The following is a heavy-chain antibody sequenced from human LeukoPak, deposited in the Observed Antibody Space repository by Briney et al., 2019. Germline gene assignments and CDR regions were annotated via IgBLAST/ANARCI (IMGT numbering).Heavy chain of an antibody. CDR3: VRAIAPARSVGFDY. CDR1: GYSISSSNW. Sequence: SDTLSLTCAVSGYSISSSNWWGWIRQPPGKGLEWIGYIYYSGSTYYNPSLKSRVTMSVDTSKNQFSLKLSSVTAVDTAVYYCVRAIAPARSVGFDYWGQGTLVTVSS. CDR2: IYYSGST. D-gene: IGHD6-13*01. J-gene: IGHJ4*02. V-gene: IGHV4-28*03.